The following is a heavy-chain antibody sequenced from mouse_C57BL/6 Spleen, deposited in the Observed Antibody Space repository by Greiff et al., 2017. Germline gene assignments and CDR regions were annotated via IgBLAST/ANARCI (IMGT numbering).Heavy chain of an antibody. V-gene: IGHV3-6*01. Sequence: EVQLQESGPGLVKPSQSLSLTCSVTGYSITSGYYWNWIRQFPGNKLEWMGYISYDGSNNYNPSLKNRISITRDTSKNQFFLKLNSVTTEDTATYYCARGGAYFDVWGTGTTVTVSS. CDR3: ARGGAYFDV. CDR1: GYSITSGYY. CDR2: ISYDGSN. J-gene: IGHJ1*03.